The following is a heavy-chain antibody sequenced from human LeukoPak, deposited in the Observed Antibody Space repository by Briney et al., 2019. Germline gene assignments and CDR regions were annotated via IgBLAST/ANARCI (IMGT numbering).Heavy chain of an antibody. D-gene: IGHD6-25*01. CDR3: ARLLAAPYYINF. Sequence: GESLKISCKASGYSFTSHWIGWVRQMPGKGLEWMGIVYPDDSDTRYSPSFQGQVSISVDTSIDTAYLQWSSVKASDTAMYYCARLLAAPYYINFWGQGTLVTVSS. CDR1: GYSFTSHW. J-gene: IGHJ4*02. CDR2: VYPDDSDT. V-gene: IGHV5-51*01.